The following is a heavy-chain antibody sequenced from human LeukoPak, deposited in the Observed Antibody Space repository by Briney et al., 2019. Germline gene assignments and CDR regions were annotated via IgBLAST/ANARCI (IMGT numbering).Heavy chain of an antibody. Sequence: SETLSLTCAVYGGSFSGYYWSWIRQPPGKGLEWIGEINHSGSTNYNPSLKGRVTISVDTSKNQFSLKLSSVTAADTAVYYCAREGRYSGYADNWFDPWGQGTLVTVSS. D-gene: IGHD5-12*01. V-gene: IGHV4-34*01. CDR1: GGSFSGYY. CDR3: AREGRYSGYADNWFDP. CDR2: INHSGST. J-gene: IGHJ5*02.